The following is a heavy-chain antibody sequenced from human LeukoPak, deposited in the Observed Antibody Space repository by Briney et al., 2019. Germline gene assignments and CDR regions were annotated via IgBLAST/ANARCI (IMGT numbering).Heavy chain of an antibody. CDR2: VSDSGVNT. D-gene: IGHD4-11*01. Sequence: GGSLRLSCAASGFAFSSFAMTWVRQSPGKGLEWVSSVSDSGVNTYYAGSVRGRFTVSRDNFKNILYLQMNSLTVGDTAFYYCSKGRGSTLTNIDFWGQGALVTVSS. CDR1: GFAFSSFA. CDR3: SKGRGSTLTNIDF. V-gene: IGHV3-23*01. J-gene: IGHJ4*02.